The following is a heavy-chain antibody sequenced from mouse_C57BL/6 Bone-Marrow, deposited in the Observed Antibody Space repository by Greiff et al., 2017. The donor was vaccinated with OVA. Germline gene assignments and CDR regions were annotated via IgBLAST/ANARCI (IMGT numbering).Heavy chain of an antibody. V-gene: IGHV5-17*01. Sequence: DVKLVESGGGLVKPGGSLKLSCAASGFTFSDYGMHWVRQAPEKGLEWVAYISSGSSTIYYADTVQGRFTISRDNAKNTLFLQMTSLRSEDTAMYYCARKKDDDYAWFAYWGQGTLVTVSA. CDR3: ARKKDDDYAWFAY. CDR1: GFTFSDYG. CDR2: ISSGSSTI. D-gene: IGHD2-4*01. J-gene: IGHJ3*01.